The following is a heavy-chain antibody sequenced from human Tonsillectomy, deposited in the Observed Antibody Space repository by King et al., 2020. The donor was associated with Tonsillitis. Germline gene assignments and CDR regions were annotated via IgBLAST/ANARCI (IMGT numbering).Heavy chain of an antibody. D-gene: IGHD6-13*01. CDR1: GFTFSSYG. V-gene: IGHV3-21*01. Sequence: VQLVESGGGLVKPGGSLRLSCAASGFTFSSYGMNWVRQAPGKGLEWVSSISSSSTYIYYADSVKGRFTISRDNAKNSQYLQMNSLTAEDTAVYYCARDSRLAAAGKSRPKSYDYWGQGTLVTVSS. J-gene: IGHJ4*02. CDR3: ARDSRLAAAGKSRPKSYDY. CDR2: ISSSSTYI.